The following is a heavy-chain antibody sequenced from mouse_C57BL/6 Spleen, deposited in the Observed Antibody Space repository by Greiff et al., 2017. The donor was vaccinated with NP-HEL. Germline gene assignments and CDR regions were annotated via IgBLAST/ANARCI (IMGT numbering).Heavy chain of an antibody. CDR1: GYTFTSSW. Sequence: QVQLQQPGAELVRPGSSVKLSCQASGYTFTSSWMHWVKQRPIQGLEWIGNIDPSDSETHYNQKFKDKATLTVDKSSSTAYMQLSSLTSEDSAVYYCARGANWDRDYFDYWGQGTTLTVAS. J-gene: IGHJ2*01. D-gene: IGHD4-1*01. CDR3: ARGANWDRDYFDY. CDR2: IDPSDSET. V-gene: IGHV1-52*01.